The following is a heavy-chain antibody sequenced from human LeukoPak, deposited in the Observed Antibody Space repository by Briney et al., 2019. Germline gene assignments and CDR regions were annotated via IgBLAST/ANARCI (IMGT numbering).Heavy chain of an antibody. CDR3: AKGTYGSGSSRWFDP. J-gene: IGHJ5*02. V-gene: IGHV3-23*01. CDR2: ISGSGGST. Sequence: PGGSLRLSCAAPGFTFSSYGMSWVRQAPGKGLEWVSAISGSGGSTYYADSVKGRFTISRDNSKNTLYLQMNSLRAEDTAVYYCAKGTYGSGSSRWFDPWGQGTLVTVSS. D-gene: IGHD3-10*01. CDR1: GFTFSSYG.